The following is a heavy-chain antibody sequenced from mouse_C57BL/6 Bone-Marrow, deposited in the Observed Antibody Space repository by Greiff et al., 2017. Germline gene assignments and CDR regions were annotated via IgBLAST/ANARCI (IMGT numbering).Heavy chain of an antibody. Sequence: VQLQQSGAELVRPGAPVKLSCTASGFNTKAASMHWVKQSPEQGLEWIGWIDPENGATEYASKFQGKATITADTSSNTAYLQLSSLTSEDPAVYYCTLIYYGNYHYAMDYWGQGTSVTVSS. V-gene: IGHV14-4*01. CDR2: IDPENGAT. D-gene: IGHD2-1*01. CDR1: GFNTKAAS. CDR3: TLIYYGNYHYAMDY. J-gene: IGHJ4*01.